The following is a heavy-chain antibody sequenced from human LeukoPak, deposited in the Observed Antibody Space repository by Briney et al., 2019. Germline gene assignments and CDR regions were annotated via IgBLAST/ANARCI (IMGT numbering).Heavy chain of an antibody. CDR3: ASGTTDIVVVPATLRNYYFDY. V-gene: IGHV1-18*01. J-gene: IGHJ4*02. Sequence: GASVKVSCKASGYTFTSYGISWVRQAPGQGLEWMGWISAYNGNTNYAQKLQGRVTMTGDTSTSTVYMELSSLRSEDTAVYYCASGTTDIVVVPATLRNYYFDYWGQGTLVTVSS. CDR1: GYTFTSYG. D-gene: IGHD2-2*01. CDR2: ISAYNGNT.